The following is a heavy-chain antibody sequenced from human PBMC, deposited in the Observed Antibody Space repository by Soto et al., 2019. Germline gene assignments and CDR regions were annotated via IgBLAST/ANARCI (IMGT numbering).Heavy chain of an antibody. CDR1: GFTFSSYG. V-gene: IGHV3-33*01. CDR3: ARDGAPIAAAGTGDAFDI. Sequence: PGGSLRLSCAASGFTFSSYGMHWVRQAPGKGLEWVAVIWYDGSNKYYADSVKGRFTISRDNSKNTLYLQMNSLRAEDTAVYYCARDGAPIAAAGTGDAFDIWGQGTMVTVSS. CDR2: IWYDGSNK. D-gene: IGHD6-13*01. J-gene: IGHJ3*02.